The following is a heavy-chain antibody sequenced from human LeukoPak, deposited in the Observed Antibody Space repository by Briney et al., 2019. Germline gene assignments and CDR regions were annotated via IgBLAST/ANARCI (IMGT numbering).Heavy chain of an antibody. D-gene: IGHD3-16*01. CDR1: GGSINSYY. Sequence: SETLSLTCTVSGGSINSYYWSWIRQPPGKGLEWIGYIYYSGSTNYNPSLKSRVTISVDTSKNQFSLKLNSVTAADTAVYYCARHPGGYFDYWGQGTLVTVSS. J-gene: IGHJ4*02. CDR3: ARHPGGYFDY. V-gene: IGHV4-59*01. CDR2: IYYSGST.